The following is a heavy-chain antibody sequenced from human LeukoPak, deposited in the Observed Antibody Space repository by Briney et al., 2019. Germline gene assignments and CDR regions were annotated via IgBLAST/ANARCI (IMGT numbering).Heavy chain of an antibody. CDR2: ISSGSDYI. Sequence: NPGGSLRLSCAASGFPFNTYSMNWVRQAPGKGLEWVSSISSGSDYIYYADSVKGRFTISRDNAKSSVHLQMSSLRAEDTAVYYCSGSYPYYYAMHVWGQGTTVTVSS. V-gene: IGHV3-21*01. D-gene: IGHD2-2*01. J-gene: IGHJ6*02. CDR1: GFPFNTYS. CDR3: SGSYPYYYAMHV.